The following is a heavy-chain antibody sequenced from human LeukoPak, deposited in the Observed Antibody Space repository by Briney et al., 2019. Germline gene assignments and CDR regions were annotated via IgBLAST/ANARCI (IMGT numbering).Heavy chain of an antibody. V-gene: IGHV3-7*01. Sequence: QAGGSLRLSCAASGFTFSSYWMSWVRQAPGKGLEWVANIKQDGSEKYYVDSVKGRFTISRDNAKNSLYLQMNSLRAEDTAVHYCAREGQGAAAGTWGAGYYYYYMDVWGKGTTVTVSS. CDR2: IKQDGSEK. J-gene: IGHJ6*03. D-gene: IGHD6-13*01. CDR1: GFTFSSYW. CDR3: AREGQGAAAGTWGAGYYYYYMDV.